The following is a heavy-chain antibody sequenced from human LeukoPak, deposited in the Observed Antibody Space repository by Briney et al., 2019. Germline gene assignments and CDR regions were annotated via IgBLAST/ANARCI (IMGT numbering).Heavy chain of an antibody. D-gene: IGHD3-22*01. Sequence: PSETLSLTCTVSGGSISSSSYYWGWIRQPPGKGLEWIGSIYYSGSTYYNPSLKSRVTISVDTSKNQFSLKLSSVTAADTAVYYCARHSVGWDYDSSGYLNCFDYWGQGTLVTVSS. V-gene: IGHV4-39*01. CDR1: GGSISSSSYY. CDR2: IYYSGST. CDR3: ARHSVGWDYDSSGYLNCFDY. J-gene: IGHJ4*02.